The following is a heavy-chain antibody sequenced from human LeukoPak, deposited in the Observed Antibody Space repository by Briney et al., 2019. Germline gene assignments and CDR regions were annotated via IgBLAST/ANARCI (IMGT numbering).Heavy chain of an antibody. Sequence: GESLKISCKGSGYSFTSYWISWVRQMPGKGLEWMGRIDPSDSYTNYSPSFQGHVTIPADKSISTAYLQWSSLKASDTAMYYCASLFGAAHDYWGQGTLVTVSS. D-gene: IGHD3-16*01. CDR1: GYSFTSYW. J-gene: IGHJ4*02. CDR3: ASLFGAAHDY. CDR2: IDPSDSYT. V-gene: IGHV5-10-1*01.